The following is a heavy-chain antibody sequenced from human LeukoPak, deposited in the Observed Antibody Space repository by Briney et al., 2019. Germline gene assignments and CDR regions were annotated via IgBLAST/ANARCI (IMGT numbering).Heavy chain of an antibody. CDR2: INPNSGGT. D-gene: IGHD1-1*01. V-gene: IGHV1-2*02. Sequence: ASVKVSCKASAYTFTDYYIHWVRQAPGQGLERMGWINPNSGGTKYAQRLQGRVTMTRDTSISTAYMELSRLTSDDTAVYYCARDSSAAINWNAFDYWGQGTLVTVSS. CDR3: ARDSSAAINWNAFDY. CDR1: AYTFTDYY. J-gene: IGHJ4*02.